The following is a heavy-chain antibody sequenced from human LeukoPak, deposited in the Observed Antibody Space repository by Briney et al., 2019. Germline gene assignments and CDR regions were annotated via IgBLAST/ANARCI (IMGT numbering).Heavy chain of an antibody. V-gene: IGHV4-39*01. CDR2: IYYSGST. J-gene: IGHJ4*02. D-gene: IGHD3-3*01. Sequence: SETLSLTCTVSGGSISSSSYYWGWIRQPPGKGLEWIGSIYYSGSTYYNPSLKSRVTISVDTSKNQFSLKLSSVTAADTAVYYCARQETATYYDFWGGYLGYFDYWGQGTLVTASS. CDR3: ARQETATYYDFWGGYLGYFDY. CDR1: GGSISSSSYY.